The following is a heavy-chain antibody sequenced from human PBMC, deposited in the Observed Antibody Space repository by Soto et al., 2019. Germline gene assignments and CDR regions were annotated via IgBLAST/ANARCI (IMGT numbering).Heavy chain of an antibody. V-gene: IGHV1-69*13. CDR1: GGTFSRNT. CDR2: IMPIFGSA. J-gene: IGHJ4*02. Sequence: VKVSCKASGGTFSRNTVSWVRQAPGQGLEWMGGIMPIFGSANYAQKFRGRVTITADENTRTVYMEMGSLRSEDTAVYYCARQFDSDTSGYYYAYWGQGTLVTVSS. CDR3: ARQFDSDTSGYYYAY. D-gene: IGHD3-22*01.